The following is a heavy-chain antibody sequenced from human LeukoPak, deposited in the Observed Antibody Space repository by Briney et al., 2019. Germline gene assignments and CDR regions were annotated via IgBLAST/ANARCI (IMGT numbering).Heavy chain of an antibody. CDR1: GFTFSSYA. D-gene: IGHD5-12*01. V-gene: IGHV3-23*01. J-gene: IGHJ4*02. CDR3: ARGDIVATTGGFDY. Sequence: GGSLRLSCAASGFTFSSYAMSWVRQAPGKGLEWVSAISGSGGSTYYADSVKGRFTISRDNSKNTLYLQMNSLRAEDTAVYYCARGDIVATTGGFDYWGQGTLVTVSS. CDR2: ISGSGGST.